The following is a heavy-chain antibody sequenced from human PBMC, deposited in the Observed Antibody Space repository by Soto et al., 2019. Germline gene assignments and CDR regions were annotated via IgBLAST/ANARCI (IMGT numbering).Heavy chain of an antibody. J-gene: IGHJ4*02. CDR1: GFPFTNYW. Sequence: QVVESGGGLVPPGGSLRLSCAASGFPFTNYWMNWVRQTPGKGLMWDSRISPDGSDVGYADSVEGRFTVSRDNAKNTLYLQMHGLRAEDTAMYYCACWGHIVPVAPSDFDRWGQGTLVTVSS. CDR2: ISPDGSDV. V-gene: IGHV3-74*01. CDR3: ACWGHIVPVAPSDFDR. D-gene: IGHD2-8*02.